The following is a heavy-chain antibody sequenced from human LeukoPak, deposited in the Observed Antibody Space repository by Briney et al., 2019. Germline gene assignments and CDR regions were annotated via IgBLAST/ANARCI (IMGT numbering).Heavy chain of an antibody. Sequence: PGGSLRLSCAASGFTFSSYWMHWVRQAPGKGLVWVSRINSDGSSTSYADSVKGRFTISRDNAKNTLYLQMNSLRAEDTAVYYCASGPYSYGPIDYWGQGTLVTVSS. CDR3: ASGPYSYGPIDY. J-gene: IGHJ4*02. V-gene: IGHV3-74*01. D-gene: IGHD5-18*01. CDR1: GFTFSSYW. CDR2: INSDGSST.